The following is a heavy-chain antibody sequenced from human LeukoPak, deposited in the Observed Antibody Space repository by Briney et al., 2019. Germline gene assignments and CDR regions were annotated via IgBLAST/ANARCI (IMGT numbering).Heavy chain of an antibody. J-gene: IGHJ4*02. CDR2: INHSGST. D-gene: IGHD6-19*01. CDR3: ARGRRGWLIDY. Sequence: PSETLSLTCAVYGGSFSGYYWSWIRQPPGKGLEWIGEINHSGSTNYNPSLKSRVTISVDTSKNQFSLKLSSVTAADTAVYYCARGRRGWLIDYCGQGTLVTVSS. CDR1: GGSFSGYY. V-gene: IGHV4-34*01.